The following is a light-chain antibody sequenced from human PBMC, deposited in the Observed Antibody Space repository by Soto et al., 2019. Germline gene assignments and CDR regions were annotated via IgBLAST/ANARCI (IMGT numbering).Light chain of an antibody. CDR1: SSDVGGYNY. CDR2: EVT. J-gene: IGLJ1*01. CDR3: SSYAGSTDYV. Sequence: QSALTQPPSASGSPGQSVTISCSGTSSDVGGYNYVSWYQQHPGKAPKLMIYEVTKRPSGVPDRFSGSKSGNTASLTVSGLRAEDEADYYCSSYAGSTDYVFGTGTKVTI. V-gene: IGLV2-8*01.